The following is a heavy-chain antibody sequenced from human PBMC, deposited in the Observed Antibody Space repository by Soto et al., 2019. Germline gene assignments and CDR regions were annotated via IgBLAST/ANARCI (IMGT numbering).Heavy chain of an antibody. Sequence: PGGSLRLSCVASGLTVNDNYMSWVHQAPGKGLEWVSIIYAGGSTYYADSVKDRFTISRDSSKNTLFLQMNSVREGDTAVYFCVRVPPAHDYYGLDVWGQGTTVTVSS. V-gene: IGHV3-66*01. CDR2: IYAGGST. CDR1: GLTVNDNY. J-gene: IGHJ6*02. CDR3: VRVPPAHDYYGLDV.